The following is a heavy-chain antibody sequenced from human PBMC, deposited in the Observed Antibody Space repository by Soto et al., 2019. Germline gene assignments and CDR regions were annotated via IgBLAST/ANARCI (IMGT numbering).Heavy chain of an antibody. J-gene: IGHJ4*02. CDR2: INRAGNDR. Sequence: TGGSLRLSCAGSGFTFGADWMSWVRQAPGNGLEWVANINRAGNDRYYVDSVKGRFTISRDNAKNSLYLQMNSLRAEDTAVYYCTRDLDTSGSAPISEFWGQGTLVTVSS. D-gene: IGHD3-22*01. CDR1: GFTFGADW. CDR3: TRDLDTSGSAPISEF. V-gene: IGHV3-7*03.